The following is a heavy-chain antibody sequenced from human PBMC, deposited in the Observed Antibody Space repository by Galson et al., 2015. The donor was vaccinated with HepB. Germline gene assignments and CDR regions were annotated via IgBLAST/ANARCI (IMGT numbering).Heavy chain of an antibody. D-gene: IGHD1-26*01. V-gene: IGHV3-23*01. Sequence: SLRLSCAASGFTFSSYAMSWVRQAPGKGLEWVSAIRGSGGNTYYADSVKGRFTISRDNSKNTVYLQMNSLRTEDTAVYYCAKGDSPLLDPFDYWGQGTLVTVSS. CDR1: GFTFSSYA. CDR2: IRGSGGNT. CDR3: AKGDSPLLDPFDY. J-gene: IGHJ4*02.